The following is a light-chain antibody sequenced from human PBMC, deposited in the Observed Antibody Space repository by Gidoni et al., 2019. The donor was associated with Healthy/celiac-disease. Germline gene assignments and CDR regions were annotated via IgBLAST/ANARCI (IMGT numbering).Light chain of an antibody. CDR1: QSISSW. J-gene: IGKJ3*01. V-gene: IGKV1-5*03. Sequence: DIQMTQSPSTLSASVGDRVTITCRASQSISSWLAWYQQKPGKAPKLLIYKASSLESGVPSRFSGSGSGTEFTLTISSLQPDDFATYYCQQYNSYCTFXPXTKVDIK. CDR2: KAS. CDR3: QQYNSYCT.